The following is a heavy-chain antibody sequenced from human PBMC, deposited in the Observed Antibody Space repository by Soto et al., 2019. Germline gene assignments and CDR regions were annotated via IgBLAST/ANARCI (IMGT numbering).Heavy chain of an antibody. CDR2: IFHTGFT. V-gene: IGHV4-38-2*01. J-gene: IGHJ5*02. CDR1: GYSISSGFY. CDR3: ARGGVYNSNPETWFDT. D-gene: IGHD1-20*01. Sequence: SETLSLTCAVSGYSISSGFYWGWIRQSPGRGLEWFGNIFHTGFTYYNPSLKSRVTISVDKSKNQFSLELASVTAADTAVYHCARGGVYNSNPETWFDTWGQGTQVTVSS.